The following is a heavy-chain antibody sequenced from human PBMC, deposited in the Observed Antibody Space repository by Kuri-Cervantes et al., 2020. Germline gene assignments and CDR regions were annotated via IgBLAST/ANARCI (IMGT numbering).Heavy chain of an antibody. Sequence: LTCAASGFTFSSYAMSWVRQAPGKGLEWVSYISSSGSTIYYADSVKGRFTISRDNAKNSLYLQMNSLRAEDTAVYYCARPGGYCSGGSCYVAAFDIWGQGTMVTVSS. D-gene: IGHD2-15*01. V-gene: IGHV3-11*01. CDR1: GFTFSSYA. CDR2: ISSSGSTI. CDR3: ARPGGYCSGGSCYVAAFDI. J-gene: IGHJ3*02.